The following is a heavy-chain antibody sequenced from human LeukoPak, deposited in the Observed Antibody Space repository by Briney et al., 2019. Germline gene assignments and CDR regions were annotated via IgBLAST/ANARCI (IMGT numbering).Heavy chain of an antibody. D-gene: IGHD6-19*01. CDR2: ISYDGSNK. J-gene: IGHJ4*02. CDR3: AKDLRQWLVEGAGDY. Sequence: GGSLRLSCAASGFTFSSDGMHWVRQAPGKGLEWVAVISYDGSNKYYADSVKGRFTISRDNSKNTLYLQMNSLRAEDTAVYYCAKDLRQWLVEGAGDYWGQGTLVTVSS. V-gene: IGHV3-30*18. CDR1: GFTFSSDG.